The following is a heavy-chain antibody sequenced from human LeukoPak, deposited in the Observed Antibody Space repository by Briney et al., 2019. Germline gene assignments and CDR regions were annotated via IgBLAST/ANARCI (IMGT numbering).Heavy chain of an antibody. D-gene: IGHD4-17*01. V-gene: IGHV4-31*03. CDR2: IYYSGSA. CDR1: GGSISSGGYY. CDR3: ARDNGDEFDY. Sequence: PSETLSLTCTVSGGSISSGGYYWSWIRQHPGKGLEWIGYIYYSGSAYYNPSLKSRVTISVDTSKNQFSLKLSSVTAADTAVYYCARDNGDEFDYWGQGTLVTVSS. J-gene: IGHJ4*02.